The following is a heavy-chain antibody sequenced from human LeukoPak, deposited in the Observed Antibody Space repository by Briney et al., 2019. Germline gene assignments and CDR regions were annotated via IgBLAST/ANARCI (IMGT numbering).Heavy chain of an antibody. CDR3: AHASYYDSSVGAFDI. Sequence: ESGPTLVKPTQTLTLTCTFSGFSLSTSGVGVGWIRQPPGKALEWLALIYWDDDKRYSPSLKSRLTITKDTSKNQVVLTMTNMDPVDTATYYCAHASYYDSSVGAFDIWGQGTMVTVSS. CDR2: IYWDDDK. J-gene: IGHJ3*02. V-gene: IGHV2-5*02. CDR1: GFSLSTSGVG. D-gene: IGHD3-22*01.